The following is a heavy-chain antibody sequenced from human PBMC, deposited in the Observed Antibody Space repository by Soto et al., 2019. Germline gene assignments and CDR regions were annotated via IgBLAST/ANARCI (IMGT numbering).Heavy chain of an antibody. CDR2: INPSRGGT. CDR1: GYPFTGPY. J-gene: IGHJ6*02. D-gene: IGHD4-4*01. V-gene: IGHV1-2*02. Sequence: GASVKVSCKASGYPFTGPYIYWVRQAPGQGLEWMGWINPSRGGTEFAEKFQGRVTVTRDTSIRTVFLELNSLTSDDTGVYFCARDFRTYSHGVDVWGQGSAVTGSS. CDR3: ARDFRTYSHGVDV.